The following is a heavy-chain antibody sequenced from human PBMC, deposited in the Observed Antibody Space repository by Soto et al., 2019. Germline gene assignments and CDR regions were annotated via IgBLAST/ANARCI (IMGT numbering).Heavy chain of an antibody. CDR3: VKDGGYCSSSTCYSPRNHYFDS. J-gene: IGHJ4*02. CDR2: IKFDGSEK. V-gene: IGHV3-7*03. D-gene: IGHD2-2*01. CDR1: GFTFSDYW. Sequence: GVLRLSCEASGFTFSDYWMSWVRQAPGKGPEWVANIKFDGSEKQYVDSVRGRFTISRDDSRNSLFLQMNSLRVGDTAVYYCVKDGGYCSSSTCYSPRNHYFDSWGQGTLVTVSS.